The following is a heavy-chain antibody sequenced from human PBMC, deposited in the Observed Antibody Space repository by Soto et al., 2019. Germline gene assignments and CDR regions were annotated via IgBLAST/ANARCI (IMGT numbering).Heavy chain of an antibody. V-gene: IGHV1-2*04. J-gene: IGHJ6*04. CDR1: GYTFTGYY. D-gene: IGHD6-19*01. CDR2: INPNSGGT. CDR3: ARDRAVAGTYHYGMDV. Sequence: GASVKVSCKASGYTFTGYYMHWVRQAPGQGLEWMGWINPNSGGTNYAQKFQGWGTMTRDTSSSTAYMELSRLRSDDTAVYYCARDRAVAGTYHYGMDVWGEGITVTVSS.